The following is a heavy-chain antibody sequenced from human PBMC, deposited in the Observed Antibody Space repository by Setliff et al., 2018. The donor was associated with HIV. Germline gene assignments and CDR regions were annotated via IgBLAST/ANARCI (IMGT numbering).Heavy chain of an antibody. Sequence: NPSETLSLTCTVSGGSISRYYWSWIRQPPGKGLEWIATVFSGGSSKYNPSLWSRVTISVDTSKNQFYLKMDSVTAADTAFYYCARDGPASVIWFGYLDYWGPGMSVTVSS. CDR1: GGSISRYY. V-gene: IGHV4-4*08. D-gene: IGHD3-10*01. CDR3: ARDGPASVIWFGYLDY. J-gene: IGHJ4*02. CDR2: VFSGGSS.